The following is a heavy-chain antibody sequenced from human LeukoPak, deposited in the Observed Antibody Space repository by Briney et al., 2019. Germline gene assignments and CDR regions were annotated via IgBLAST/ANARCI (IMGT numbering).Heavy chain of an antibody. J-gene: IGHJ4*02. D-gene: IGHD3-10*01. CDR1: GFTFSSYS. V-gene: IGHV3-7*01. Sequence: GGALRLSCVVSGFTFSSYSMIWVRQAPGKVLQWVANMKKDGSETHYVDSVKGRFTISRDNAKNSLYLQMNSLRAEDTAVYYCGRHRSGSGTYFIDYWGQGTLVSVSS. CDR2: MKKDGSET. CDR3: GRHRSGSGTYFIDY.